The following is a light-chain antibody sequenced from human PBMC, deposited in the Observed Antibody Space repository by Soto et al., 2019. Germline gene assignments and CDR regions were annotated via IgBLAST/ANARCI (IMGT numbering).Light chain of an antibody. CDR3: CSYAGSRTCV. CDR1: SSDVGIYNL. V-gene: IGLV2-23*02. J-gene: IGLJ3*02. Sequence: QSAPIQPASVSGSPGQSITISCTGTSSDVGIYNLVSWYQHYPGRAPKLLLYEVSKWPSGISHRFSGSKSGNTASLTISGLQAEDEADYYCCSYAGSRTCVFGVGTQLTVL. CDR2: EVS.